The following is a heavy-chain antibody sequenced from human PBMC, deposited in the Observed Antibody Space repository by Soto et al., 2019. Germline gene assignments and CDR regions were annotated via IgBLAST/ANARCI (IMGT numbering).Heavy chain of an antibody. CDR3: ARSPPVGCHYYYGLDV. CDR1: GFTFSSYD. CDR2: IGTAGDT. J-gene: IGHJ6*02. V-gene: IGHV3-13*04. D-gene: IGHD2-2*03. Sequence: GGSLRLSCAASGFTFSSYDMHWVRQATGKGLEWVSAIGTAGDTYYPGSVKGRFTISRENAKNSLYLQMNSLRAGDTAVYYCARSPPVGCHYYYGLDVWCPATTVTVS.